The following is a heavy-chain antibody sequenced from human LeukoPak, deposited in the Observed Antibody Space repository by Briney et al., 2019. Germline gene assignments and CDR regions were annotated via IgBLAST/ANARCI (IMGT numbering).Heavy chain of an antibody. D-gene: IGHD3-3*01. CDR2: TNHSGST. V-gene: IGHV4-34*01. CDR3: ARGQFWRYFDY. CDR1: GGSFSGYY. Sequence: SETLSLTCAVYGGSFSGYYWSWIRQPPGKGLEWIGETNHSGSTNYNPSLKSRVTISVDTSKNQFSLKLSSVTAADTAVYYCARGQFWRYFDYWGQGTLVTVSS. J-gene: IGHJ4*02.